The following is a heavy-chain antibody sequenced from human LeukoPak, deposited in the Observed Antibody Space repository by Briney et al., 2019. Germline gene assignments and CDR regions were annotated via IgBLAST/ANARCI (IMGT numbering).Heavy chain of an antibody. CDR3: ARMGDRKVYYGSGTRDDY. CDR1: GGPFSGYS. Sequence: SETLSLTCAVSGGPFSGYSWNWVRQPPGKGLEWIGEINHAGSANYNPSLKSRANLSSDMSKKQFSLRLTSVTAADTAVYYGARMGDRKVYYGSGTRDDYWGQGTLVTVSS. J-gene: IGHJ4*02. D-gene: IGHD3-10*01. V-gene: IGHV4-34*01. CDR2: INHAGSA.